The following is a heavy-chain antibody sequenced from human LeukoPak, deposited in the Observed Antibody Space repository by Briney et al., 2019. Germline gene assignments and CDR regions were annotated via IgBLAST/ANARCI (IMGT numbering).Heavy chain of an antibody. D-gene: IGHD6-19*01. CDR3: ARGSYSSGWYGRYYYYGMDV. V-gene: IGHV4-4*02. Sequence: SETLSLTCAVSGGSISSSDWWSWVRQSPEKGLEWIGDFYHSGSTNYNPSLKSRVTISVDKSKNQFSLKLSSVTAADTAVYYCARGSYSSGWYGRYYYYGMDVWGRGTTVTVSS. CDR2: FYHSGST. CDR1: GGSISSSDW. J-gene: IGHJ6*02.